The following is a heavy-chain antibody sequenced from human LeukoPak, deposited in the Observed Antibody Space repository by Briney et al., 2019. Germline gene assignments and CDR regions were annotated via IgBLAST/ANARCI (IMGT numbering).Heavy chain of an antibody. D-gene: IGHD5-18*01. CDR3: ARDQIGYGLDY. CDR2: IYDSLNT. V-gene: IGHV4-59*01. J-gene: IGHJ4*02. Sequence: PSETLSLTCIVSSGSLNNNYWSWVRQPPGKGLEWIGYIYDSLNTNYNPSLQSRVTISMDASRNQFSLNLTSVTAADTAVYYRARDQIGYGLDYWGQGTLVTVSS. CDR1: SGSLNNNY.